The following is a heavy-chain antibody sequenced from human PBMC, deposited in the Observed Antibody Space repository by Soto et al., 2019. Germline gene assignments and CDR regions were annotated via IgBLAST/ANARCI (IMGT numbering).Heavy chain of an antibody. CDR3: ATRRDASYYYYGMDV. V-gene: IGHV3-23*01. CDR1: GFTFATYA. Sequence: ETLRLSCAASGFTFATYAMTWVRQAPGKGLEWVSAISGSGGSTYYADSVKGRFTISRDNSKNTLFLQMNSLRAEDTAVYYCATRRDASYYYYGMDVWGQGTTVTVSS. CDR2: ISGSGGST. D-gene: IGHD2-2*01. J-gene: IGHJ6*02.